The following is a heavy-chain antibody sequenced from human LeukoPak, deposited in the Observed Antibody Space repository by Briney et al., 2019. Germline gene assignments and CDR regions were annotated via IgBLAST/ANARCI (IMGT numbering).Heavy chain of an antibody. V-gene: IGHV4-34*01. CDR3: ARDNSHSYDSSGYYRGGWGYYFDY. J-gene: IGHJ4*02. CDR2: INHSGST. Sequence: PSETLSLTCAVYGGSFSGYYWSWIRQPPGKGLEWIGEINHSGSTNYNPSLESRVTMSVDTSKNQFSLKLSSVTAADTAVYYCARDNSHSYDSSGYYRGGWGYYFDYWGQGTLVTVSS. D-gene: IGHD3-22*01. CDR1: GGSFSGYY.